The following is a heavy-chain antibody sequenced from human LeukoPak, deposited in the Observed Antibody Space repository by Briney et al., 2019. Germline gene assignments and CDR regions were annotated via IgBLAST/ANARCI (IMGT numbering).Heavy chain of an antibody. CDR1: GFTVSSNY. Sequence: GGSLRLSCAASGFTVSSNYMSWVRQAPGKGLEWVSVIYSGGDTYYADSVKGRFTISRDNSKNSLYLQMNTLRAEDTAVYYCARASGYSGYDPFDYWGQGTLVTVSS. V-gene: IGHV3-53*01. J-gene: IGHJ4*02. CDR2: IYSGGDT. CDR3: ARASGYSGYDPFDY. D-gene: IGHD5-12*01.